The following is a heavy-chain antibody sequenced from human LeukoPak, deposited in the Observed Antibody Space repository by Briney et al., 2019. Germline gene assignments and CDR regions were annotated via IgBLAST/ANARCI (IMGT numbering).Heavy chain of an antibody. CDR2: INPNSGGT. CDR1: GYTFTGHY. V-gene: IGHV1-2*02. Sequence: ASVKVSCKASGYTFTGHYMHWVRQAPGQGLEWMGWINPNSGGTNYAQKFQGRVTMTRDTSISTAYMELSRLRSDDTAVYYCARGNDFEGWFDPWGQGTLVTVSS. J-gene: IGHJ5*02. D-gene: IGHD1-1*01. CDR3: ARGNDFEGWFDP.